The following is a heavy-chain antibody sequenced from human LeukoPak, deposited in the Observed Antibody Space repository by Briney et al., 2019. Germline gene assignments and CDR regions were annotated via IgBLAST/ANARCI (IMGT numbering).Heavy chain of an antibody. CDR3: ARDSSGRIDY. CDR2: IYSGGST. V-gene: IGHV3-66*01. CDR1: GFTVSSNY. J-gene: IGHJ4*02. D-gene: IGHD6-19*01. Sequence: GGSLRLSCAASGFTVSSNYMSWVRQAPGKGLEWVSVIYSGGSTYYADSVKGRFTISRDNSKNTLYLQMNSLRAEDTAVYYGARDSSGRIDYWGQGTLVTVSS.